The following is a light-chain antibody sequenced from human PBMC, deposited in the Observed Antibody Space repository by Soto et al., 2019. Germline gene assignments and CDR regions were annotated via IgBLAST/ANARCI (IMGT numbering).Light chain of an antibody. CDR1: HSVSSD. J-gene: IGKJ1*01. V-gene: IGKV3D-15*01. CDR2: DAS. Sequence: IVLTNSPASLSFSPSQRSILSGRSTHSVSSDLVWYEQKPGQAPGLVIYDASNRATGIPTRFSGSGSGTEFTLTIISLQSEDFAVYYCQQYNNWPPWPFAQGTRWIS. CDR3: QQYNNWPPWP.